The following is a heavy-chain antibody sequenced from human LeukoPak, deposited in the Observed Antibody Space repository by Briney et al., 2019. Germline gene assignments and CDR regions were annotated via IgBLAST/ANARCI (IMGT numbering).Heavy chain of an antibody. D-gene: IGHD3-3*01. J-gene: IGHJ4*02. CDR1: GYTFTGYY. CDR3: ARRFWSGYSDY. CDR2: INPNSGGA. Sequence: ASVKVSCKASGYTFTGYYMHWVRQAPGQGLEWMGWINPNSGGANYAQKFQGRVTMTRDTSISTAYMELSRLRSDDTDVYYCARRFWSGYSDYWGQGTLVTVSS. V-gene: IGHV1-2*02.